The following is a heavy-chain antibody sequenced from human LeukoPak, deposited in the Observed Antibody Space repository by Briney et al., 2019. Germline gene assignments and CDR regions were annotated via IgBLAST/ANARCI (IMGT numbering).Heavy chain of an antibody. CDR1: GFTFSHYG. CDR3: AKDAQRGFDYSNSLEY. J-gene: IGHJ4*02. Sequence: GGSLRLSCAASGFTFSHYGMHWVRQAPGRGLEWVAVIWNDGSNKYYADSVKGRFTISRDNSPNTVDLHMNSLRAEDTAVYYCAKDAQRGFDYSNSLEYWGQGTPVTVSS. V-gene: IGHV3-33*06. CDR2: IWNDGSNK. D-gene: IGHD4-11*01.